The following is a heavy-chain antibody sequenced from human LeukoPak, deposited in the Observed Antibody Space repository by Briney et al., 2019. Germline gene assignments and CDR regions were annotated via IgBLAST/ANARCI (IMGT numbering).Heavy chain of an antibody. CDR1: GFSFSSYD. V-gene: IGHV3-23*01. Sequence: QPGGSLRLSCAGSGFSFSSYDMSWVRQAPGKGLEWVSGITGSGGSTYYADSVKGRFTISRDNSKNTLYLQMNSLRAEDTAVYYCAKPASFYGRVTYAFDYWGQGTLVTVSS. CDR3: AKPASFYGRVTYAFDY. J-gene: IGHJ4*02. D-gene: IGHD4-17*01. CDR2: ITGSGGST.